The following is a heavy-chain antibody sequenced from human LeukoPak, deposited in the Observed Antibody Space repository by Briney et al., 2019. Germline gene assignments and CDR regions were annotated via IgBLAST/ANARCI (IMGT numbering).Heavy chain of an antibody. D-gene: IGHD2-2*02. V-gene: IGHV3-21*01. J-gene: IGHJ4*02. CDR2: ISSSSSYI. CDR1: GFTFSSYS. CDR3: ARDAVLVPAAIGFDY. Sequence: GGSLRLSCAASGFTFSSYSMNWVRQAPGKGLEWASSISSSSSYIYYADSVKGRFTISRDNAKNSLYLQMNSLRAEDTAVYYCARDAVLVPAAIGFDYWGQGTLVTVSS.